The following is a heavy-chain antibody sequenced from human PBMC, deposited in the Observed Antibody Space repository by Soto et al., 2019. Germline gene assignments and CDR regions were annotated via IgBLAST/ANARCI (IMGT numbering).Heavy chain of an antibody. D-gene: IGHD6-13*01. V-gene: IGHV1-69*01. CDR3: ARSHPGIVAAGTGPFGY. Sequence: QVQLVQSGAEVKKPGSSVKVSCKASGGTFSSYAISWVRQAPGQGLEWMGGIIPIFGTANYAQKFQGRVTITADESTSTAYMELSSLRSEDKAVYYCARSHPGIVAAGTGPFGYWGQGTLVTVSS. J-gene: IGHJ4*02. CDR2: IIPIFGTA. CDR1: GGTFSSYA.